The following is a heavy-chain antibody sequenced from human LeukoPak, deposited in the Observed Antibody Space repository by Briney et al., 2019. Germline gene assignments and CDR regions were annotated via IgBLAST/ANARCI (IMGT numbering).Heavy chain of an antibody. D-gene: IGHD2-15*01. J-gene: IGHJ6*03. Sequence: GRSLRLSCEVSGFTFRSYGMHWVRQAPGKGLEWVALIWYDGTNKFYADSVKGRFIISRDNSKNTLYLHMNSLRAEDTAVYYCAKAGFCSDGSCSPRQPPDYYYYMDVWGKGTTVTVSS. CDR2: IWYDGTNK. CDR1: GFTFRSYG. CDR3: AKAGFCSDGSCSPRQPPDYYYYMDV. V-gene: IGHV3-33*06.